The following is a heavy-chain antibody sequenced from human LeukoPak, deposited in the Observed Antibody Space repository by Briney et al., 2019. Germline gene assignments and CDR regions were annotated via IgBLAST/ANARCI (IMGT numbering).Heavy chain of an antibody. CDR1: GYTFTSYD. CDR3: ARDGSSCWYGLGYYYYGMDL. CDR2: MNPNSGNT. V-gene: IGHV1-8*01. D-gene: IGHD6-19*01. J-gene: IGHJ6*02. Sequence: ASVKVSCKASGYTFTSYDINWVRQATGQGLEWMGWMNPNSGNTGYAQKFQGRVTMTRNTSISTSYMELSSLRSEDTAVYYCARDGSSCWYGLGYYYYGMDLWGQGTTVTVSS.